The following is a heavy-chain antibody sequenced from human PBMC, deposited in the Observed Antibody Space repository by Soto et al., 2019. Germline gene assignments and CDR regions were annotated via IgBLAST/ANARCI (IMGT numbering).Heavy chain of an antibody. Sequence: GGSLRLSCAASGFTFSSYAMSWVRQAPGKGLEWVSAISGSGGSTYYADSVKGRFTISRDNSKNTLYLQMNSLRAEDTAVYYCAKASVYGAGIAARPLGSDYWGQGTLVTVSS. CDR2: ISGSGGST. V-gene: IGHV3-23*01. CDR1: GFTFSSYA. CDR3: AKASVYGAGIAARPLGSDY. D-gene: IGHD6-6*01. J-gene: IGHJ4*02.